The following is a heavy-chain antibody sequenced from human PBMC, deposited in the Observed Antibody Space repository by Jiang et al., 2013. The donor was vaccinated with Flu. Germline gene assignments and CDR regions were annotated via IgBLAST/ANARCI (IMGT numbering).Heavy chain of an antibody. CDR2: IKQDRSEK. D-gene: IGHD1-14*01. CDR3: ATEGTWSYSFDI. J-gene: IGHJ3*02. Sequence: LEWVANIKQDRSEKNYVDSVKGRFTISRDNAKNSLYLQMNSLRAEDTAVYYCATEGTWSYSFDIWGQGTMVTVSS. V-gene: IGHV3-7*03.